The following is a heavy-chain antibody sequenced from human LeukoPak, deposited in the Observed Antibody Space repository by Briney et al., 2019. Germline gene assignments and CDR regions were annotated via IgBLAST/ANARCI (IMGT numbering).Heavy chain of an antibody. CDR3: ARGPSHGAFDI. J-gene: IGHJ3*02. CDR1: GYTFTAYY. CDR2: INPNSGGT. V-gene: IGHV1-2*02. Sequence: GASVKVSCKASGYTFTAYYMHWVRLAPGQGLEWMGWINPNSGGTNYAQKFQGRVTMTRDTSISTAYMELSTLRSDDTAVYYCARGPSHGAFDIWGQGTMVTVSS.